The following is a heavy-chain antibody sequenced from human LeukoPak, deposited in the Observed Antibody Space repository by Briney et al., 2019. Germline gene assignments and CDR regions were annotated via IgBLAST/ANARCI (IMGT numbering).Heavy chain of an antibody. D-gene: IGHD3-10*01. CDR1: RYPFTIYA. CDR2: IHVGNGNT. Sequence: WASVKVSCKASRYPFTIYAMHWVRQAPGQRLEWMGWIHVGNGNTEYSQKFQGRVTITRDTPATTTYMELSSLRSEDTAVYYCARVDGSGPNAPNDCWGQGSLVTVSS. J-gene: IGHJ4*02. V-gene: IGHV1-3*01. CDR3: ARVDGSGPNAPNDC.